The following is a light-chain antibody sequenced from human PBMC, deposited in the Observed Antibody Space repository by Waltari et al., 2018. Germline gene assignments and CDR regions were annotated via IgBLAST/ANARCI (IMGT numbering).Light chain of an antibody. V-gene: IGKV3-20*01. CDR1: QSISKY. CDR3: QHYVSLPAT. CDR2: HAS. J-gene: IGKJ1*01. Sequence: EIVLTQSPDTLSFSPGESATISCRAIQSISKYLAWYQQKPGQAPRLLIYHASSRSTGIPDRFSGSGFGTDFSLTISRLEPEDFAVYYCQHYVSLPATFGQGTKLEIK.